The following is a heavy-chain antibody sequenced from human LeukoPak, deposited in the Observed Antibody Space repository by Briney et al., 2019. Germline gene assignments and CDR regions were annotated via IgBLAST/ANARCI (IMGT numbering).Heavy chain of an antibody. CDR1: GGSISTYY. V-gene: IGHV4-59*01. Sequence: SETLSLTCTVSGGSISTYYWSWIRQPPGKGLEWIGYIYYSGSTNYNPSLKSRVTISVDTSKNQFSLKLSSVTAADTAVYYCARDRLVAGTGTYYYYGMDVWGQGTTVTVSS. CDR2: IYYSGST. CDR3: ARDRLVAGTGTYYYYGMDV. D-gene: IGHD6-19*01. J-gene: IGHJ6*02.